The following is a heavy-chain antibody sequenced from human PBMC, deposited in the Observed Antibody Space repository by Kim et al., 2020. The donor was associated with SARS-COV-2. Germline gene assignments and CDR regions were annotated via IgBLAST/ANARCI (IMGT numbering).Heavy chain of an antibody. CDR2: IYYSGST. V-gene: IGHV4-39*01. CDR1: GGSISSSSYY. J-gene: IGHJ4*02. D-gene: IGHD2-21*01. CDR3: ARVFVVVIAGGGGFDY. Sequence: SETLSLTCTVSGGSISSSSYYWGWIRQPPGKGLEWIGSIYYSGSTYYNPSLKSRVTISVDTSKNQFSLKLSSVTAADTAVYYCARVFVVVIAGGGGFDYWGQGTLVTVSS.